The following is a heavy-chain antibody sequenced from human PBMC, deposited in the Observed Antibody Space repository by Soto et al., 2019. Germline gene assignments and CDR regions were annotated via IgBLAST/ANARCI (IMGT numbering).Heavy chain of an antibody. D-gene: IGHD2-2*01. CDR3: ASDERPWGYVSSTSCYLTFQH. V-gene: IGHV3-21*01. J-gene: IGHJ1*01. CDR2: ISSSSSYR. Sequence: GGSLRLSCAASGFTFSSYSMNWVRQAPGKGLEWVSSISSSSSYRYYADSVKGRFTISRDNAKNSLYLQMNSLRAEDTARYYCASDERPWGYVSSTSCYLTFQHWGQGTLVTVSS. CDR1: GFTFSSYS.